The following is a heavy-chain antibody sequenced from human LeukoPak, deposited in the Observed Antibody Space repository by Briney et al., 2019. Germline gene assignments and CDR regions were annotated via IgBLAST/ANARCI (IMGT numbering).Heavy chain of an antibody. CDR3: ARGRGDYYGSSGNWFDP. CDR2: ISANNGNT. CDR1: GYTFRSYG. Sequence: GASVTVSFMGSGYTFRSYGITWVRQAPGQGLDWMGLISANNGNTHYAHKFQGRVTMTTDTSTTTAYMELRSLRSDDTAVYYCARGRGDYYGSSGNWFDPWGQGALVTVSS. J-gene: IGHJ5*02. V-gene: IGHV1-18*01. D-gene: IGHD3-22*01.